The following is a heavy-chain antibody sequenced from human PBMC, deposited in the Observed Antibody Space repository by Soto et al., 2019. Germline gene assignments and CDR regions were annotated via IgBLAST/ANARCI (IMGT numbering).Heavy chain of an antibody. D-gene: IGHD3-3*01. CDR1: GFTFSSYG. Sequence: GGSLRLSCAASGFTFSSYGMHWVRQAPGKGLEWVAVISYDGSNKYYADSVKGRFTISRDNSKNTLYLQMNSLGAEDTAVYYCAKGLWYYDFWSGYYDHYYYGMDVWGQGTTVTVSS. J-gene: IGHJ6*02. CDR2: ISYDGSNK. CDR3: AKGLWYYDFWSGYYDHYYYGMDV. V-gene: IGHV3-30*18.